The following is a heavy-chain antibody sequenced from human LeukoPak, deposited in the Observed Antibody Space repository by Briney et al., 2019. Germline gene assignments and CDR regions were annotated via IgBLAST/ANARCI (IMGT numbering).Heavy chain of an antibody. CDR3: ATYTHWVAGDV. V-gene: IGHV3-7*01. CDR1: GFTFSDSW. CDR2: MNQDGSEK. Sequence: QSGGSLRLSCAASGFTFSDSWMSWVRQAPGKGLEWVANMNQDGSEKDYVDSVKGRFTSSRDNARNSLYLQMGSLRAEDTAVYYCATYTHWVAGDVWGQGTTVTVSS. J-gene: IGHJ6*02. D-gene: IGHD3-16*01.